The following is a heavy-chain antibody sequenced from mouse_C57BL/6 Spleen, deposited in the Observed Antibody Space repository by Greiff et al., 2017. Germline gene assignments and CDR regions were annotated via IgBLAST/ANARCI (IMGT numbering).Heavy chain of an antibody. Sequence: EVQLQQSGPELVKPGASVKISCKASGYTFTDYYMNWVKQSHGKSLEWIGDINPNNGGTSYNQKFKGKATLTVDKSSSTAYMELRSLTSEDSAVYYCARKEAYYDYDRFYAMDYWGQGTSVTVSS. CDR1: GYTFTDYY. CDR3: ARKEAYYDYDRFYAMDY. D-gene: IGHD2-4*01. J-gene: IGHJ4*01. V-gene: IGHV1-26*01. CDR2: INPNNGGT.